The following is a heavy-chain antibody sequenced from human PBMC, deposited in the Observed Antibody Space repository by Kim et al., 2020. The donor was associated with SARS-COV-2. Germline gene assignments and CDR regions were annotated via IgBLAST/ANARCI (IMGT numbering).Heavy chain of an antibody. Sequence: ASVKFSCKASGYTFTSYAMNWVRQAPGQGLEWMGWINTNTGNPTYAQGFTGRFVFSLDTSVSTAYLQISSLKAEDTAVYYCARDQFPAASVGATFFPKNNWFDPWGQGTLVTVSS. D-gene: IGHD1-26*01. V-gene: IGHV7-4-1*02. CDR3: ARDQFPAASVGATFFPKNNWFDP. CDR1: GYTFTSYA. J-gene: IGHJ5*02. CDR2: INTNTGNP.